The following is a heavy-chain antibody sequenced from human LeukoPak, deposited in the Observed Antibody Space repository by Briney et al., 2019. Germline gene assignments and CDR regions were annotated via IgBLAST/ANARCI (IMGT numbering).Heavy chain of an antibody. CDR3: AKLRWPQGDRCSFDF. J-gene: IGHJ4*02. Sequence: GESLKISCKGSGYTYTTYWIGWVRQMPGKGLEWMGIINPSDSDTRYSPSFQGQVTISADKSITTAYLQWTSLKASDTAIYYCAKLRWPQGDRCSFDFWGQGTLVTVSS. V-gene: IGHV5-51*01. D-gene: IGHD5-24*01. CDR2: INPSDSDT. CDR1: GYTYTTYW.